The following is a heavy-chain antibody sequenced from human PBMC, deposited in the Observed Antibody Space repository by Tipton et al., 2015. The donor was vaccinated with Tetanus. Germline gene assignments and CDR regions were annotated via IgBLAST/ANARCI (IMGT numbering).Heavy chain of an antibody. V-gene: IGHV1-69*01. J-gene: IGHJ4*02. CDR1: GGTFKTSS. CDR2: IIPLCGTT. D-gene: IGHD2-2*01. Sequence: QLVQSGAEVKKPGSSVKVSCKASGGTFKTSSVNWVRQAPGQGLEWVGGIIPLCGTTNYAQKFQGRVTINADEPMSTVYMELRSVKSDDPAVYFCARELSSFDYASNNLPVFFEYWGQGTLVTVSS. CDR3: ARELSSFDYASNNLPVFFEY.